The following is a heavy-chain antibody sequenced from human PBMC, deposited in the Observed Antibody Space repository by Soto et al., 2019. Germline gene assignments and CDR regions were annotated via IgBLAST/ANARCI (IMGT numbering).Heavy chain of an antibody. D-gene: IGHD2-8*01. J-gene: IGHJ5*02. V-gene: IGHV3-13*01. CDR2: IGTAGDT. CDR1: GFTFSSYD. Sequence: GGSLRLSCAASGFTFSSYDMHWVRQATGKGLEWVSAIGTAGDTYYPGSVKGRFTISRENAKNSLYLQMNSLRAGDTAVYYCERANGPPGYNWFDPWGQGTLVTVSS. CDR3: ERANGPPGYNWFDP.